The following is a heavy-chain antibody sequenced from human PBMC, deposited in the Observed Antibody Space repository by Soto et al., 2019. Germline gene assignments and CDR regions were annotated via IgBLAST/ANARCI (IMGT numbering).Heavy chain of an antibody. Sequence: GGSLRLSCAASGFTFSSYGMHWVRQAPGKGLEWVAVIWYDGSNKYYADSVKGRFTISRDNSKNTLYLQMNSLRAEDTAVYYCARGDYGDYDDYYYYMDVWGKGTTVTVSS. V-gene: IGHV3-33*01. CDR1: GFTFSSYG. D-gene: IGHD4-17*01. CDR2: IWYDGSNK. J-gene: IGHJ6*03. CDR3: ARGDYGDYDDYYYYMDV.